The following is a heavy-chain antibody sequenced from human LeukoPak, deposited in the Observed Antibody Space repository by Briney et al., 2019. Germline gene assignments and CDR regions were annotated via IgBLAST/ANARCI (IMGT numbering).Heavy chain of an antibody. V-gene: IGHV3-30*01. J-gene: IGHJ4*02. D-gene: IGHD1-26*01. CDR1: GFTFSSYA. CDR2: ISYDGSNK. CDR3: ARAEEALSGDFDY. Sequence: GGSLRLSCAASGFTFSSYAMHWVRQAPGKGLEWVAVISYDGSNKYYADSVKGRFTISRDNSKNTLYLQMNSLRAEDTAVYYCARAEEALSGDFDYWGQGTLVTVSS.